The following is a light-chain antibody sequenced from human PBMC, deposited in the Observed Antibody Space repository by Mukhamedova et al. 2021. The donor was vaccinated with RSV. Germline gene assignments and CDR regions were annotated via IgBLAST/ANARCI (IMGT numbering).Light chain of an antibody. V-gene: IGKV1-5*03. Sequence: WYQRRVHGKAPKLLIYKASNLESGVPSRFSGSGSGIEFTLTISSLQPDDFATYYCQQYSSYWWTFGQGTKVEIK. CDR2: KAS. CDR3: QQYSSYWWT. J-gene: IGKJ1*01.